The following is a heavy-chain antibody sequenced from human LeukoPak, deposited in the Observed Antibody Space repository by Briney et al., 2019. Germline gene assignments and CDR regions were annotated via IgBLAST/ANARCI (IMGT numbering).Heavy chain of an antibody. Sequence: PGGSLRLSCAASGFTFSNYAMSWVRQPPGKGLEWIGEINHSGSTNYNPSLKSRVTISVDTSKNQSSLKLSSVTAADTAVYYCARRHYYGSGGVGDYWGQGTLVTVSS. CDR2: INHSGST. CDR3: ARRHYYGSGGVGDY. CDR1: GFTFSNYA. V-gene: IGHV4-34*01. J-gene: IGHJ4*02. D-gene: IGHD3-10*01.